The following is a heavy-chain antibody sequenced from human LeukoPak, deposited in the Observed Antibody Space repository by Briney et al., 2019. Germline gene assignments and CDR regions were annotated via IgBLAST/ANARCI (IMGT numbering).Heavy chain of an antibody. CDR3: AKDSAFYYIDV. J-gene: IGHJ6*03. CDR1: GFTLNSYI. CDR2: IRYNGNNQ. V-gene: IGHV3-30*02. D-gene: IGHD3-10*01. Sequence: GGSLRLSCEASGFTLNSYIMHWVRQAPGKGLEWVAFIRYNGNNQYYADSVKGRFTISRDNSKNTLYLQMNSLKGDDTAVYYCAKDSAFYYIDVWGKGTTVTISS.